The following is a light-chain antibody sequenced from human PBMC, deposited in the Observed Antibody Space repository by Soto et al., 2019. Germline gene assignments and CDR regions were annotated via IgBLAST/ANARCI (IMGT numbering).Light chain of an antibody. CDR2: GNS. J-gene: IGLJ3*02. V-gene: IGLV1-40*01. CDR1: RSNIGAGYD. CDR3: QSYDSSLSGWL. Sequence: QSVLTQPHSVSGAPGQRVTISCTGSRSNIGAGYDVHWYQQLPGTAPKLLIYGNSNRPSGVPDRFSGSKSGTSASLAITGLQAEDEADYYCQSYDSSLSGWLFGGGTKLTVL.